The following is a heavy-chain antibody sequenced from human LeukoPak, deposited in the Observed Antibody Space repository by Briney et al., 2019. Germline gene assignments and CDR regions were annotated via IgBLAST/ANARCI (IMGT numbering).Heavy chain of an antibody. V-gene: IGHV1-2*02. CDR1: GYTFTAYY. J-gene: IGHJ4*02. CDR3: ARDRSPAPGRSYGRGHFDY. D-gene: IGHD5-18*01. Sequence: ASVKVSCKASGYTFTAYYMHWVRQAPGQGLDWMGWINPNSGGTNYAQKFQGRVTMTRATSISTAYMDLNSLLSDDTAVYYCARDRSPAPGRSYGRGHFDYWGQGTLVTVSS. CDR2: INPNSGGT.